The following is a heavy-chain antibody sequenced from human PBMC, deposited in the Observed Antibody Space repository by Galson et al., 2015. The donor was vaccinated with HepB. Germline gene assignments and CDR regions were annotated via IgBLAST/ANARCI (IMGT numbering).Heavy chain of an antibody. CDR1: AYTFTSYD. J-gene: IGHJ5*02. V-gene: IGHV1-18*04. CDR3: ARAHEFYGSGKGSEWFDP. CDR2: ISAYNGNT. Sequence: SVKVSCKASAYTFTSYDVNWVRQAPGQGLEWMGCISAYNGNTNYTQKFQGRVTMTTDTSTSTAYMELRSLRSDDTAVYYCARAHEFYGSGKGSEWFDPWGQGTLVTVSS. D-gene: IGHD3-10*01.